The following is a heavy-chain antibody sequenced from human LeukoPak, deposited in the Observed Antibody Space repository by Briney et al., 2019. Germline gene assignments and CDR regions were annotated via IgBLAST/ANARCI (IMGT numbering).Heavy chain of an antibody. Sequence: GGSLRLSCAASGFIFSDYYMSWIRQAPGKGLEWVSAISGSGGSTYYADSVKGRFTISRDNSKNTLYLQMNSLRAEDTAVYYCAKDKGLFGVVYDAFDIWGQGTMVTVSS. J-gene: IGHJ3*02. CDR3: AKDKGLFGVVYDAFDI. V-gene: IGHV3-23*01. D-gene: IGHD3-3*01. CDR1: GFIFSDYY. CDR2: ISGSGGST.